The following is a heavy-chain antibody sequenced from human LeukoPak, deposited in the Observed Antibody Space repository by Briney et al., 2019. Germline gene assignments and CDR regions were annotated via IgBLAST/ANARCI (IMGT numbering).Heavy chain of an antibody. J-gene: IGHJ4*02. CDR3: ARAQYDSSGYYRYYFDY. D-gene: IGHD3-22*01. V-gene: IGHV1-69*01. CDR1: GGTFSSYA. Sequence: SVKVSCKASGGTFSSYAISWVRQAPGQGLEWMGGNIPIFGTANYAQKFQGRVTITADESTSTAYMELSSLRSEDTAVYYCARAQYDSSGYYRYYFDYWGQGTLVTVSS. CDR2: NIPIFGTA.